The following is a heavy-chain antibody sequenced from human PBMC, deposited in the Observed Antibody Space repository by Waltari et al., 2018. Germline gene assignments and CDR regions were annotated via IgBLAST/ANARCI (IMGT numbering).Heavy chain of an antibody. D-gene: IGHD6-13*01. Sequence: EVQLVESGGGLVQPGGSLRLSCAASGFTFSSYWMSWVRQAPGKGLEWVANIKQDGSEKYYVDSVKGRLTISRDNAKNSLYLQMNSLRAEDTAVYYCATYSSSWYGRGYFDYWGQGTLVTVSS. CDR3: ATYSSSWYGRGYFDY. CDR1: GFTFSSYW. J-gene: IGHJ4*02. V-gene: IGHV3-7*01. CDR2: IKQDGSEK.